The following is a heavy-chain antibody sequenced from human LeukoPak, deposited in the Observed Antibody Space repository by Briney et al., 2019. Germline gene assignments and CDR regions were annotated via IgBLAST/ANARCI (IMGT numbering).Heavy chain of an antibody. J-gene: IGHJ4*02. CDR2: ITSSSSFT. V-gene: IGHV3-21*04. D-gene: IGHD3-16*02. CDR1: GFTLSTYT. CDR3: ARAVDDYVWGSYRPPGH. Sequence: GGSLRLSCAASGFTLSTYTMSWVRQAPGKGLDWDASITSSSSFTYYADSVKGRFTISRDNAKNSLYLQMNSLRAEDTAVYYCARAVDDYVWGSYRPPGHWGQGTLVTVSS.